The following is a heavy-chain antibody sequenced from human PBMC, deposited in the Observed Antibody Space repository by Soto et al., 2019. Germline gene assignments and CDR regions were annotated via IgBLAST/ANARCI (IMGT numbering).Heavy chain of an antibody. Sequence: PGGSLRLSCVASGFTFSSYEMNWVSQAPGKGLEGVSYINSSGGTIYYADSVKGRFTISRDNAKNSLYLQMNSLRAEDTAVYYCARYCSGGRCYDGNMDVWGQGTPVTVSS. V-gene: IGHV3-48*03. J-gene: IGHJ6*02. D-gene: IGHD2-15*01. CDR1: GFTFSSYE. CDR3: ARYCSGGRCYDGNMDV. CDR2: INSSGGTI.